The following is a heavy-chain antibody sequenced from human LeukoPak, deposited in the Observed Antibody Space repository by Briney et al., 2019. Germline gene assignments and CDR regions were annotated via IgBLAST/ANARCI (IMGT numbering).Heavy chain of an antibody. CDR2: ISFSSSYT. J-gene: IGHJ3*02. Sequence: GGSLILSCAASGFTFIDYYMSWMRQAPGEGLEWVSYISFSSSYTNYADSVKGRFTICRDNAKNPLYLQMNSLRVEDTAVYYCARDSTAHDAFDIWGQGTMVTVSS. CDR1: GFTFIDYY. CDR3: ARDSTAHDAFDI. V-gene: IGHV3-11*06. D-gene: IGHD2-21*02.